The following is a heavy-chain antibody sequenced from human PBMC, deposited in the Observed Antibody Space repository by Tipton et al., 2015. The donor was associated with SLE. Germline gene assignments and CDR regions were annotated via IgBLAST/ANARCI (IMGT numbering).Heavy chain of an antibody. CDR3: ARGSRVTIFGVVNYYYYIDV. D-gene: IGHD3-3*01. V-gene: IGHV3-30*19. Sequence: SLRLSCEASGFSFNNYGMHWVRQAPGKGLEWVAVIWYDGGNKYYADSVKGRFTVSRDNSKNTLYLQMNSLRAEDTAVYYCARGSRVTIFGVVNYYYYIDVWGKGTTVTVSS. CDR2: IWYDGGNK. CDR1: GFSFNNYG. J-gene: IGHJ6*03.